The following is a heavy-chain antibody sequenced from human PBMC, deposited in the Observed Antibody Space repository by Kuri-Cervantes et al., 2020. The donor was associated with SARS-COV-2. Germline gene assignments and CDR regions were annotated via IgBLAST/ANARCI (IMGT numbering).Heavy chain of an antibody. V-gene: IGHV3-21*01. D-gene: IGHD2/OR15-2a*01. CDR2: ISSSSSYI. J-gene: IGHJ6*03. CDR3: AREGTHLSSYYYMDV. Sequence: LSLTCAASGFTFSSYSMNWVRQAPGKGLEWVSSISSSSSYIYYADSVKGRFTISRDNAKNSLYLQMNSLRAEDTAVYYCAREGTHLSSYYYMDVWGKGTTVTVSS. CDR1: GFTFSSYS.